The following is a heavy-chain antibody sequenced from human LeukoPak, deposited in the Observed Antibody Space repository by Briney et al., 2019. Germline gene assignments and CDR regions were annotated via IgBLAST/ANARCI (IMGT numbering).Heavy chain of an antibody. CDR2: IYYSGST. J-gene: IGHJ4*02. CDR1: GGSISSSSYY. CDR3: ASPGPRRYCSSTSCYPSDY. D-gene: IGHD2-2*01. V-gene: IGHV4-39*01. Sequence: PSETLSLTCTVSGGSISSSSYYWGWIRQPPGKGLEWIGSIYYSGSTYYNPSLKSRVTISVDTSKNQFSLKLSSVTAADTAVYYCASPGPRRYCSSTSCYPSDYWGQGTLVTVFS.